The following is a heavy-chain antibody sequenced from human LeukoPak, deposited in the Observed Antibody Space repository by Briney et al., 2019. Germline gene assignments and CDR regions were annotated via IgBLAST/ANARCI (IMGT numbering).Heavy chain of an antibody. D-gene: IGHD2-15*01. V-gene: IGHV3-20*04. CDR3: ARVRVYCSGGSCYFDY. J-gene: IGHJ4*02. Sequence: GGSLRLSCAASGFTFDDYGMSWVRQAPGKGLEWVSGINWNGGSTGYADSVKGRFTTSRDNAKNSLYLQMNSLRAEDTALYYCARVRVYCSGGSCYFDYWGQGTLVTVSS. CDR1: GFTFDDYG. CDR2: INWNGGST.